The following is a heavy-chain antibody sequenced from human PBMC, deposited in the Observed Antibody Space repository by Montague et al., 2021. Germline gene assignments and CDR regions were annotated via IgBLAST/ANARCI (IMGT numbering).Heavy chain of an antibody. J-gene: IGHJ5*02. D-gene: IGHD3-10*01. CDR2: MFYGGAT. V-gene: IGHV4-59*08. Sequence: SETLSLTCTVSSGSIFHAHWCWVRQPPGPGLEWLGSMFYGGATSNDPSLKSRVTMSIDTSTNQFSLKLSSVTAADTAVYYCAKQDYFVSGTAYKGFDPWGQGILVTVSS. CDR3: AKQDYFVSGTAYKGFDP. CDR1: SGSIFHAH.